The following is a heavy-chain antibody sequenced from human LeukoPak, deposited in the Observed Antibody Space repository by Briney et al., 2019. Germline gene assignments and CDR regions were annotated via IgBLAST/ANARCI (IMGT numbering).Heavy chain of an antibody. Sequence: GGSLRLSCAASGFTFSSYSMNWVRQAPGKGLEWVSYISSSSSTIYYADSVKGRFTISRDNAKNSLYLQMNSLRAEDTAVYYCARDTHSSGWYGLTDPDAFDIWGQGTMVTVSS. CDR1: GFTFSSYS. V-gene: IGHV3-48*01. CDR2: ISSSSSTI. D-gene: IGHD6-19*01. J-gene: IGHJ3*02. CDR3: ARDTHSSGWYGLTDPDAFDI.